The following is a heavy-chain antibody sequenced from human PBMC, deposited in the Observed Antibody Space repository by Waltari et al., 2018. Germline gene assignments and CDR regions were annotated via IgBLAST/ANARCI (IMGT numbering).Heavy chain of an antibody. Sequence: QVHPVQSGAEVKKPGSSMKVSCKASGGTFGTYSIAWVRQAAGQGLEWLGGISPIFGTPQYAQNFQGRITLTADASTTTAYLELSGLTSDDTAIYYCARRNLGFAFDVWGQGTLVTVSS. CDR3: ARRNLGFAFDV. CDR2: ISPIFGTP. D-gene: IGHD1-26*01. CDR1: GGTFGTYS. J-gene: IGHJ3*01. V-gene: IGHV1-69*12.